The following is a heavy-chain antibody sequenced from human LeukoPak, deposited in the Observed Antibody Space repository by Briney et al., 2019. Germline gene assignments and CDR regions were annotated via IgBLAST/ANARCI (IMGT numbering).Heavy chain of an antibody. CDR1: GGSISSGSYY. CDR2: IYTSGST. D-gene: IGHD3-10*01. J-gene: IGHJ4*02. CDR3: ARVEDGSGSYYEAY. Sequence: SETLSLTCTVSGGSISSGSYYWSWIRQPAGKGLEWIGRIYTSGSTNYNPSLKSRVTISVDTSKNQFSLELSSVTAADTAVYYCARVEDGSGSYYEAYWGQGTLVTVSS. V-gene: IGHV4-61*02.